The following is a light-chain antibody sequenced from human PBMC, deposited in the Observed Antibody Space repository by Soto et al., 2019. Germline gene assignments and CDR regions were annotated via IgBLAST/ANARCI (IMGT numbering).Light chain of an antibody. Sequence: EIVLTQSPGTLSLSPGERATLSCRASQSVSDNYLAWYQQQPGQAPRLLIYRSSTRATGVPDRFSGSGSGTDFTLTISRLEPEDFAVYYRQQYGTSLLTFGQGTKQEIK. CDR3: QQYGTSLLT. V-gene: IGKV3-20*01. CDR2: RSS. CDR1: QSVSDNY. J-gene: IGKJ2*01.